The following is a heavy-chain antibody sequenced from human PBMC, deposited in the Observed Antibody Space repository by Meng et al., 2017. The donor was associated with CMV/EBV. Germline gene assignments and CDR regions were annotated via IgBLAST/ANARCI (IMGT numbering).Heavy chain of an antibody. V-gene: IGHV1-8*01. CDR2: MNPNSGNT. Sequence: VSVKVSCKASGYTFTSYDINWVRQATGQGLEWMGWMNPNSGNTGYAQKFQGRVTMTRNTSISTAYMELSSLRSEDTAVYYCARDRDEVSSAGIDYWGQGTLVTVSS. D-gene: IGHD6-6*01. CDR1: GYTFTSYD. CDR3: ARDRDEVSSAGIDY. J-gene: IGHJ4*02.